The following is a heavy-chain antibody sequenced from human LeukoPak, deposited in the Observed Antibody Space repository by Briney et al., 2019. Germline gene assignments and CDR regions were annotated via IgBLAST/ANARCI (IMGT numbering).Heavy chain of an antibody. V-gene: IGHV3-23*01. Sequence: GGSLRLSCAASGFTFSSYAMSWVRQAPGKRLEWVSAISGSGGSTYYADSVKGRFTISRDNTKNTLYLQMNSLRAEDTAVYYCAKDPGYRYGLFDYWGQGTLVTVSS. CDR1: GFTFSSYA. CDR2: ISGSGGST. CDR3: AKDPGYRYGLFDY. J-gene: IGHJ4*02. D-gene: IGHD5-18*01.